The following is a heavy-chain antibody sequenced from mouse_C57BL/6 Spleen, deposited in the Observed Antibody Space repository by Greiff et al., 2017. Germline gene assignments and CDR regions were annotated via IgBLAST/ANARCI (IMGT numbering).Heavy chain of an antibody. CDR1: GYTFTSYW. Sequence: QVQLQQPGAELVMPGASVKLSCKASGYTFTSYWMHWVKQRPGQGLEWIGEIDPSDSYTNYNQKFKGKSTLTVDKSSSTAYMQHSSLTSEDSAVYYCARNYGRSYDYAMGYWGQGTSVTVAS. J-gene: IGHJ4*01. V-gene: IGHV1-69*01. CDR2: IDPSDSYT. D-gene: IGHD1-1*01. CDR3: ARNYGRSYDYAMGY.